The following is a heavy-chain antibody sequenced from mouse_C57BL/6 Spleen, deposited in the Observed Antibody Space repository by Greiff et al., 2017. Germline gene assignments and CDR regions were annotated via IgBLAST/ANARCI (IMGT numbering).Heavy chain of an antibody. Sequence: EVQLVESGGGLVKPGGSLKLSCAASGFTFSSYAMSWVRQTPEKRLEWVATISDGGSYTYYPDNGKGRFTISRDNAKNNLYLQMSHLKSEDTAMCYCARDGGYCIDVWGTGTTVTVSS. CDR1: GFTFSSYA. D-gene: IGHD2-3*01. CDR3: ARDGGYCIDV. J-gene: IGHJ1*03. CDR2: ISDGGSYT. V-gene: IGHV5-4*01.